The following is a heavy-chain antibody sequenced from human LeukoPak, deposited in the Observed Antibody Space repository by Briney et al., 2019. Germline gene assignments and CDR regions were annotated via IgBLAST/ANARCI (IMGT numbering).Heavy chain of an antibody. D-gene: IGHD3-10*01. CDR1: GGSISSGGYY. Sequence: SETLSLTCTVSGGSISSGGYYWSWIRQHPGKGLEWIGYIYYSGSTYYNPSLKSRVTISVDTSKNQFSLKLSSVTAADTAVYYCARVRVMWFGELPDAFDIWGQGTMVTVSS. CDR2: IYYSGST. J-gene: IGHJ3*02. V-gene: IGHV4-31*03. CDR3: ARVRVMWFGELPDAFDI.